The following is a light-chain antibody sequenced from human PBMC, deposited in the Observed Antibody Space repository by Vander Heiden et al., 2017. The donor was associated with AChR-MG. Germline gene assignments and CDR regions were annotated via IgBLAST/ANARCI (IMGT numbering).Light chain of an antibody. V-gene: IGKV1-39*01. CDR3: QQSDSTPPFT. CDR1: QSISSY. CDR2: AAS. Sequence: DLQMTQSPSSLSASVGDRVTITCRASQSISSYLNWYQQKPGKAPKLLIYAASSLQSGVPSRFSGSGSGTDFTLTISSQQPEDFATYYCQQSDSTPPFTFGHGTKVDIK. J-gene: IGKJ3*01.